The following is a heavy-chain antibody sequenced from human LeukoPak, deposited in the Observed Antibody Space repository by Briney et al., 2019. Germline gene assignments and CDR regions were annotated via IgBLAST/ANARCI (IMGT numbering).Heavy chain of an antibody. CDR1: GYTFTGYY. V-gene: IGHV1-2*02. Sequence: ASVKVSCKASGYTFTGYYMHWVRQAPGQGLEWMGWINPNSGGTNYAQKFQGRVTMTRDKFISTAYMELYSLRSDDTTVYYCARDPPGVRYGRPIFDFWGQGTLVTVSS. CDR3: ARDPPGVRYGRPIFDF. J-gene: IGHJ4*02. D-gene: IGHD2-8*01. CDR2: INPNSGGT.